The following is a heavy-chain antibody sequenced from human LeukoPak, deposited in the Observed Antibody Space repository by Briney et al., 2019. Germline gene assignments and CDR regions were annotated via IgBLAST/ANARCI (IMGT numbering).Heavy chain of an antibody. Sequence: PGGSLRLSCAASGFTFSSYAMSWVRQAPGKGLEWVSTISGSGSITYYTDSVKGRFTISRDISKNTVHLQLNSLRAEDTAVYYCAKDNGASYWYFDLWGRGTLVTVSS. J-gene: IGHJ2*01. CDR3: AKDNGASYWYFDL. D-gene: IGHD4-17*01. V-gene: IGHV3-23*01. CDR2: ISGSGSIT. CDR1: GFTFSSYA.